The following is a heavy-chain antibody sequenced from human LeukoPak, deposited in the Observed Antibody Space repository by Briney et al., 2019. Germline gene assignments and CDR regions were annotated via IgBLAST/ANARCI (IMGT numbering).Heavy chain of an antibody. J-gene: IGHJ6*02. D-gene: IGHD2-21*02. CDR1: GFTFSSYG. Sequence: GGSLRLSCAASGFTFSSYGMHWVRQAPGKGLEWVAVISYDGSNKYYADSVKGRFTISRDNSKNTLYLQMNSLRAADTAVYYCAKDGYCGGDCPGGMDVWGPGTTVTVSS. CDR3: AKDGYCGGDCPGGMDV. CDR2: ISYDGSNK. V-gene: IGHV3-30*18.